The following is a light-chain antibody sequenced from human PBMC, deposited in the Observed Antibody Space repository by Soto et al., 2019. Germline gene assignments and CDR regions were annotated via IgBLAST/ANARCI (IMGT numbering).Light chain of an antibody. Sequence: EIVVTQSPPTLSLSPGQRATLSCRTSKNINNKLAWYQQKPGQAPRLLTYGASTRATGIPARFSGSGSGTEFTLTISSLQSEDFAVYSCQHYNNWPLTFGGGTKVEIK. J-gene: IGKJ4*01. CDR2: GAS. V-gene: IGKV3-15*01. CDR1: KNINNK. CDR3: QHYNNWPLT.